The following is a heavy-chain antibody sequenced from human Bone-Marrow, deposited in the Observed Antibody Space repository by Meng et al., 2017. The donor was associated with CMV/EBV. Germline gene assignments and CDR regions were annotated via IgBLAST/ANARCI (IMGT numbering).Heavy chain of an antibody. CDR2: TYYRSKWYN. V-gene: IGHV6-1*01. D-gene: IGHD6-6*01. Sequence: SQTLSLTCAISGDSVSSNSAAWNWIRQSPSRGLEWLGRTYYRSKWYNDYAVSVKSRITINPDTSKNQFSLQLNSVTPADTAVYYCARAAAARPKRKGVFDYWGQGTLVTVSS. J-gene: IGHJ4*02. CDR3: ARAAAARPKRKGVFDY. CDR1: GDSVSSNSAA.